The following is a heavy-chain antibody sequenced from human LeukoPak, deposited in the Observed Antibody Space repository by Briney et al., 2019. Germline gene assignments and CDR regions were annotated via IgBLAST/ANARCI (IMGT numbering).Heavy chain of an antibody. CDR2: INHRGST. CDR3: ASSVGSTDY. J-gene: IGHJ4*02. Sequence: SETLSLTCAVYGESLSKYYWTWIRQSPGRGLEWSGEINHRGSTNLNPSLKSRVTLSVDTSKHQFSLKLTSVTAADAAVYYCASSVGSTDYWGQGTLVTVSS. V-gene: IGHV4-34*01. D-gene: IGHD1-26*01. CDR1: GESLSKYY.